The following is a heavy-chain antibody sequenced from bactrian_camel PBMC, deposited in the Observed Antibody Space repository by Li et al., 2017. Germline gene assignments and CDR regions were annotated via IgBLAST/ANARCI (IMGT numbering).Heavy chain of an antibody. D-gene: IGHD1*01. V-gene: IGHV3S53*01. CDR2: FDSDGVA. J-gene: IGHJ6*01. CDR1: GYSYSLPC. CDR3: AVEHRLSRWACRDVRSLTKASFGY. Sequence: QVQLVESGGGLVQPGGSLRLSCTASGYSYSLPCMAWFRQVPGKEREGVASFDSDGVASYADSVKGRFTISQDRDKTSTFLQMNSLKPEDTATYYCAVEHRLSRWACRDVRSLTKASFGYWGQGTQVTVS.